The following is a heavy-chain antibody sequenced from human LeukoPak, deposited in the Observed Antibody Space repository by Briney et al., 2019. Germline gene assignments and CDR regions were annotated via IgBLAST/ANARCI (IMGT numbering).Heavy chain of an antibody. CDR3: ARNQATQYYYDSSGYPLDY. Sequence: PGGSLRLSCAASGFIFNTYGMHWVRQAPGKGLEWVSVTSYDGSNKYYADSVKGRFTISRDNSKNTLYLQMNSLRGEDTAVYYCARNQATQYYYDSSGYPLDYWAQETLVTVS. V-gene: IGHV3-30*03. J-gene: IGHJ4*02. D-gene: IGHD3-22*01. CDR1: GFIFNTYG. CDR2: TSYDGSNK.